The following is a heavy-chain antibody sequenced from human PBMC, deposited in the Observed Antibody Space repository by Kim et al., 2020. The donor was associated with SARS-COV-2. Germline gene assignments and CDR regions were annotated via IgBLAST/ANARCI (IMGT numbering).Heavy chain of an antibody. Sequence: TSYAQKFQGRVTMTRDPSTSTVYTDLSSLRSEDTAVYYCVSGTVYYGMDVWGQGTTVTVSS. J-gene: IGHJ6*02. V-gene: IGHV1-46*01. CDR2: T. CDR3: VSGTVYYGMDV. D-gene: IGHD1-1*01.